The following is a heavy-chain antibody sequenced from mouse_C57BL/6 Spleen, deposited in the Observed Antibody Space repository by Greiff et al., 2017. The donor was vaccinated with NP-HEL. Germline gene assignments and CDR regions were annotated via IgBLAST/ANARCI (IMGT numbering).Heavy chain of an antibody. Sequence: EVQLQQSGPGLVKPSQTVFLTCTVTGISITTGNYRWSWIRQFPGNKLEWIGYIYYSGTITYNPSLTSRTTITRDTPKNQFFLEMNSLTAEDTATYYCARDSAVAPGYFDVWGTGTTVTVSS. V-gene: IGHV3-5*01. CDR2: IYYSGTI. CDR3: ARDSAVAPGYFDV. D-gene: IGHD1-1*01. CDR1: GISITTGNYR. J-gene: IGHJ1*03.